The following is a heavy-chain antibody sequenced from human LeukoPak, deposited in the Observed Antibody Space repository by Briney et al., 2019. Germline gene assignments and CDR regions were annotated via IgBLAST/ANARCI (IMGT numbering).Heavy chain of an antibody. CDR1: GFTVSSNY. Sequence: QPGGSLRLSCAASGFTVSSNYMSWVRQAAGKGLEWVSVIYSGGSTHYAGSVRGGFTISRDNSKNTLYLQMTSLRAEDTAVYYCAREQSLVNYWGQGTQVTVSS. J-gene: IGHJ4*02. CDR3: AREQSLVNY. V-gene: IGHV3-53*01. D-gene: IGHD6-19*01. CDR2: IYSGGST.